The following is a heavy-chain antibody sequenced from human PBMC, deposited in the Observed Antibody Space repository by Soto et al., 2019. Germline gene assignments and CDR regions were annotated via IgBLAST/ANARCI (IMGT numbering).Heavy chain of an antibody. V-gene: IGHV3-30*14. CDR1: GFTFSSYA. CDR3: PWDYNSPAPLS. CDR2: ISYDGSNK. Sequence: QVQLVESGGGVVQPGRSLRLSCAASGFTFSSYAMHWVRQAPGKGLEWVAVISYDGSNKYYADSVKGQFTISRDNSKNHFYRLMYAPRVEDTAVYFCPWDYNSPAPLSCGRGSLVTFSS. J-gene: IGHJ5*02. D-gene: IGHD2-2*01.